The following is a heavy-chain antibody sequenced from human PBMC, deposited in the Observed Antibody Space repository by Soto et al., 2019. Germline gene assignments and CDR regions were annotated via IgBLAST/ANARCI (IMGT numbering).Heavy chain of an antibody. CDR3: ARGGISHWAYFYYMDV. J-gene: IGHJ6*03. CDR1: GGSLSYYF. CDR2: INHLGSI. V-gene: IGHV4-34*01. Sequence: SETLSLTCVVSGGSLSYYFWSWIRQPPGMALEWIGEINHLGSINYNPSLKSRVTMSVDTSKNQFSLTLNSVTAADTATYYCARGGISHWAYFYYMDVWDRGTTVTV. D-gene: IGHD2-21*01.